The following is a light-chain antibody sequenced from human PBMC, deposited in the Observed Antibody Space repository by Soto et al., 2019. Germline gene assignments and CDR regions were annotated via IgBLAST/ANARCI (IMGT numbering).Light chain of an antibody. J-gene: IGLJ3*02. Sequence: QSALTQPRSVSGSPGQSVTISCTGTSSDVGAYVYVSWYQQHTGKAPKLIIYDVSKRPSGVPDRFSGSKSGNTASQTISGLQAEDEADYYCCSYAGSQTWVFGGGTKVTVL. CDR2: DVS. CDR3: CSYAGSQTWV. CDR1: SSDVGAYVY. V-gene: IGLV2-11*01.